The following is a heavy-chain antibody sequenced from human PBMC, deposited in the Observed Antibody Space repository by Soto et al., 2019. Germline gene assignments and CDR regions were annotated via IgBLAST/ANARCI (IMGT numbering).Heavy chain of an antibody. CDR2: IYWDDDK. Sequence: QITLKESGPTLVKPTQTLTLTCTFSGFSLSTSGVGVGWIRQPPGKALEWLALIYWDDDKRYSPSLKSRLTITKDNSKNQVVLTMTNMDPVDTATFYCTLRRWPIDYWGQGTLVTVSS. D-gene: IGHD2-15*01. V-gene: IGHV2-5*02. CDR3: TLRRWPIDY. J-gene: IGHJ4*02. CDR1: GFSLSTSGVG.